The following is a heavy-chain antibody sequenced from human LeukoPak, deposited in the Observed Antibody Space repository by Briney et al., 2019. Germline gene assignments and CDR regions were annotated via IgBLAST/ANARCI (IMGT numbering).Heavy chain of an antibody. CDR3: VRDFRSADY. CDR1: GFTFSSYA. V-gene: IGHV3-30-3*01. J-gene: IGHJ4*02. CDR2: ISYDGSNK. Sequence: GGSLRLSCAASGFTFSSYAMHWVRQAPGKGLEWVAVISYDGSNKYYADSVKGRFTISRDDAKNMMFLQMNSLRADDTAVYYCVRDFRSADYWGQGILVTVSS.